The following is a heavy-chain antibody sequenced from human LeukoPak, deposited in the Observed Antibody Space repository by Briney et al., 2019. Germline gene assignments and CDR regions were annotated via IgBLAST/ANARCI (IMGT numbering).Heavy chain of an antibody. D-gene: IGHD2-15*01. Sequence: SETLSLTCTVSGGSISSYYWNWIRQSPTKGLEWIGYISCSGSTNYNPSLKSRVTIPLDTSKNQFSLTLGSVTAADTAVYYCAREAECSGGSCYSYGWFDPWGQGTQVIVSS. V-gene: IGHV4-59*01. CDR2: ISCSGST. CDR1: GGSISSYY. CDR3: AREAECSGGSCYSYGWFDP. J-gene: IGHJ5*02.